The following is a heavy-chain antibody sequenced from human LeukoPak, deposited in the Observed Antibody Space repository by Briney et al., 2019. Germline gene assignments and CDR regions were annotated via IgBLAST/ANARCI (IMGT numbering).Heavy chain of an antibody. Sequence: PSETLSLTCTVSGGSISSYYWSWIRQPPGKGLEWIGYIYYSGSTNYNPSLKSRVTISVDKSKNQYSLKLSSVTAADTAVYYCARDPRLKYGSGSPDSWGQGTLVTVSS. J-gene: IGHJ5*01. V-gene: IGHV4-59*12. D-gene: IGHD3-10*01. CDR1: GGSISSYY. CDR3: ARDPRLKYGSGSPDS. CDR2: IYYSGST.